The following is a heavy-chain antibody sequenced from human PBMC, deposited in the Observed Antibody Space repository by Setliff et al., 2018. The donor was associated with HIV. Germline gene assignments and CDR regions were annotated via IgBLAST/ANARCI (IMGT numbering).Heavy chain of an antibody. V-gene: IGHV1-2*02. D-gene: IGHD6-13*01. J-gene: IGHJ4*02. CDR2: INPNTGGT. CDR3: ARGVKGIATTGKYYFDY. Sequence: ASVKVSCKASGYSFTGFYIHWVRQAPGQGLEWMGWINPNTGGTNYPQKFQGRVTMTRDTSVSTAYMELSRLKSDDTAVFYCARGVKGIATTGKYYFDYWGQGTLVTVSS. CDR1: GYSFTGFY.